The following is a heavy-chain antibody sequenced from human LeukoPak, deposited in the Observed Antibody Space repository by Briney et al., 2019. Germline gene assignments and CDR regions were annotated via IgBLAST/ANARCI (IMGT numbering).Heavy chain of an antibody. D-gene: IGHD2-15*01. CDR1: GFTFSSYS. J-gene: IGHJ4*02. V-gene: IGHV3-21*04. CDR2: ISSSSSYI. CDR3: AKARERSGPFGDY. Sequence: GGSLRVSCAASGFTFSSYSMNWVRQAPGKGLEWVSSISSSSSYIYYADSVKGRFTISRDNSKNTLYLQMNSLRAEDTAVYYCAKARERSGPFGDYWGQGTLVTVSS.